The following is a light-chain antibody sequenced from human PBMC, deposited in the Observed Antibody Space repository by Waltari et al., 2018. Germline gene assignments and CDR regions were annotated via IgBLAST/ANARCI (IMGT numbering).Light chain of an antibody. CDR1: QSVSSF. CDR2: DAS. Sequence: DTVLTQSPVTLSFSPGETATLSCRVCQSVSSFLAWYQQKPGQSPRLLIYDASHRATGIPARFSGTGSGTDFTRTIDHLEPEDFAVYYCQQRAHWPLTFGGGTKVEIK. CDR3: QQRAHWPLT. V-gene: IGKV3-11*01. J-gene: IGKJ4*01.